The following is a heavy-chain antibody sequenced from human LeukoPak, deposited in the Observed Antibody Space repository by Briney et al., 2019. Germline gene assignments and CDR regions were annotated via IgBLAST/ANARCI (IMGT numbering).Heavy chain of an antibody. CDR3: ARAAYSSTWYSRYFDL. CDR2: INHRGTT. CDR1: GGSFSGYY. V-gene: IGHV4-34*01. J-gene: IGHJ2*01. Sequence: SETLSLTCGVYGGSFSGYYWGWIRQPPGKGLEWIGEINHRGTTDYNPSLKSRVTISMDTSKNQFSLRLSSVTAADTAVYYCARAAYSSTWYSRYFDLWGRGTLVTVSS. D-gene: IGHD6-13*01.